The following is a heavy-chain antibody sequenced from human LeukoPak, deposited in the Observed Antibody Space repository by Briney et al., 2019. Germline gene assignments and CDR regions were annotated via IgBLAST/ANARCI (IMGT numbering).Heavy chain of an antibody. CDR2: IIPIFGTA. Sequence: SVKVSCKASGGTFSSYAISWVRQAPGQGLEWMGGIIPIFGTANYAQKLQGRVTITTDESTSAAYMELSSLRSEDTAVYYCARTLTEYYYDSSGSADAFDIWGQGTMVTVSS. CDR1: GGTFSSYA. CDR3: ARTLTEYYYDSSGSADAFDI. V-gene: IGHV1-69*05. D-gene: IGHD3-22*01. J-gene: IGHJ3*02.